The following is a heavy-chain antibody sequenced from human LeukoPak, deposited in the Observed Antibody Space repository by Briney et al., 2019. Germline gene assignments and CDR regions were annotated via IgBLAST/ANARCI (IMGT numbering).Heavy chain of an antibody. V-gene: IGHV3-7*01. CDR1: GFTFSSYW. J-gene: IGHJ4*02. Sequence: GGSLRLSCAASGFTFSSYWMSWVRQAPGKGLEWVANIKQDGSGKYYVDSVKGRFTISRDNAKNTLYLQMNSLRAEDTAVYYCARGDSSVVPAAKGFDYWGQGTLVTVSS. CDR2: IKQDGSGK. D-gene: IGHD2-2*01. CDR3: ARGDSSVVPAAKGFDY.